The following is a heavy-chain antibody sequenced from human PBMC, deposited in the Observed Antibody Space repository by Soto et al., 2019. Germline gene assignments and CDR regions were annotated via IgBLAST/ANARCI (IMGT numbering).Heavy chain of an antibody. J-gene: IGHJ4*02. CDR3: AIAGDSSSWYEVDY. CDR2: ISGSGGST. CDR1: GFTFSSYV. Sequence: GGSLRLSCAASGFTFSSYVMSWVRQAPGKGLEWVSAISGSGGSTYYADSVKGRFTISRDNSKNTLYLQMNSLRAEDTAVYYCAIAGDSSSWYEVDYWGQGTLVTVSS. D-gene: IGHD6-13*01. V-gene: IGHV3-23*01.